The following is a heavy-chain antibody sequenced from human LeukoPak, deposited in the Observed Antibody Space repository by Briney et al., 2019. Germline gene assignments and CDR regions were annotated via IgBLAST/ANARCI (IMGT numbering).Heavy chain of an antibody. V-gene: IGHV3-74*01. CDR1: GFTFSSYW. D-gene: IGHD3-22*01. J-gene: IGHJ4*02. CDR2: INSDGSST. CDR3: ATSRDSSGVD. Sequence: GGSLRLSCAASGFTFSSYWMHWVRHAPGKGLVWVSRINSDGSSTTYADSVKGRFTISRDNAKNTLHLQMDSLRAEDTAVYYCATSRDSSGVDWGQGTLVTVSS.